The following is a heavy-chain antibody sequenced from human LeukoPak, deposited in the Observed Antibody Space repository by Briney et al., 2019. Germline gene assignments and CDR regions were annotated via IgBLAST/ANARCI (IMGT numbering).Heavy chain of an antibody. Sequence: SVTLCCKASGGTFTTYAISWVRQAPGQGLEWMGGIIPIFGTANYAQKFQGRVTITADKSTSTAYMELSSLRSEDTAVYYCARARPDGYYFDYWGQGTLVTVSS. J-gene: IGHJ4*02. CDR1: GGTFTTYA. V-gene: IGHV1-69*06. CDR2: IIPIFGTA. CDR3: ARARPDGYYFDY.